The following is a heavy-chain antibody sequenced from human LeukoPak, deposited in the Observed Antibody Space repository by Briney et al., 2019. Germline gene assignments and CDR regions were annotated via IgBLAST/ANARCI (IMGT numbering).Heavy chain of an antibody. V-gene: IGHV3-30-3*01. Sequence: PGGSLRLSCAASGFTFSSYAMHWVRQAPGKGLEWVAVISYDGNNKYYADSVRGRFTISRDSAKNTLYLQMNSLSTEDTAMYYCARSIVVVTYLAYWGQGTLVTVSS. J-gene: IGHJ4*02. CDR1: GFTFSSYA. CDR3: ARSIVVVTYLAY. D-gene: IGHD2-21*02. CDR2: ISYDGNNK.